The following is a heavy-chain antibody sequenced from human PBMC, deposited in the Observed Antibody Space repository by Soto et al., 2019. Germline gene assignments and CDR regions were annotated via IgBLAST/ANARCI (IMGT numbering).Heavy chain of an antibody. CDR2: VSGRGGSA. Sequence: EVQLLESGGGLVQRGGSLRLSCAASGFIFNNYAMTWVRQAPGKGLEWVARVSGRGGSAYYADSVKGRLTISRDNSNNTLYLQMTNVRGEVTAVYYCVRRAGGAVVWYYDLWGRGTLVSVFS. CDR3: VRRAGGAVVWYYDL. J-gene: IGHJ2*01. V-gene: IGHV3-23*01. D-gene: IGHD2-21*01. CDR1: GFIFNNYA.